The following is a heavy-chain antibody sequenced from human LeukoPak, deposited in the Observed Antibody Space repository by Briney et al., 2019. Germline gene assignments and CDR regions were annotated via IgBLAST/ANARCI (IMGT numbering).Heavy chain of an antibody. J-gene: IGHJ4*02. CDR1: GYTFTDYY. CDR3: ARGRVTTATTIGY. Sequence: ASVKVSCKASGYTFTDYYVHWVRQAPGQGLEWMGWINPNSGGTNYAQKFQGRVTMTRDTSISTAYMELSRLRSDDTAVYYCARGRVTTATTIGYWGQGTLVTVSP. D-gene: IGHD4-11*01. CDR2: INPNSGGT. V-gene: IGHV1-2*02.